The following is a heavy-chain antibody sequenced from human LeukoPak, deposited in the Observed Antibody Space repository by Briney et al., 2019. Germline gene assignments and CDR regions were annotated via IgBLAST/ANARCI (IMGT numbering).Heavy chain of an antibody. D-gene: IGHD6-13*01. J-gene: IGHJ4*02. Sequence: SETLSLTCTVSGGSISSYYWSWIRQPPGKGLEWTGYIYYSGSTNYNPSLKSRVTISVDTSKNQFSLKLSSVTAADTAVYYCARVVSSSWYVFDYWGQGALVTVSS. CDR3: ARVVSSSWYVFDY. V-gene: IGHV4-59*01. CDR1: GGSISSYY. CDR2: IYYSGST.